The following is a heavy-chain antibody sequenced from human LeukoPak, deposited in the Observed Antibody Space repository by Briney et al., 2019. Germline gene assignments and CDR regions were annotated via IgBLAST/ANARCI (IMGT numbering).Heavy chain of an antibody. J-gene: IGHJ5*02. D-gene: IGHD3-10*01. Sequence: PGGSLRLSCAASGFTFSSYGMHWVRQAPGKGLEWVAVIWYDGSNKYYADSVKGRFTISRDNSKNTLYLQMNSLRAEDTAVYYCARDLYYYGSGSYVFDPWGQGTLVTVSS. CDR2: IWYDGSNK. V-gene: IGHV3-33*01. CDR3: ARDLYYYGSGSYVFDP. CDR1: GFTFSSYG.